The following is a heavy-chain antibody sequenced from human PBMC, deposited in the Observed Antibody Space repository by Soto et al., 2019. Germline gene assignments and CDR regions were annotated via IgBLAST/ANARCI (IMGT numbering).Heavy chain of an antibody. CDR1: GDPLSSGSYY. CDR2: IYYTGTT. V-gene: IGHV4-61*01. Sequence: QVQLQESGPGLVKPSETLSLTCTVSGDPLSSGSYYWSWIRQSPGKRLEWIAYIYYTGTTKYNPALKSRGTTAVDTSKNQCARRLTSVTAADTAVYYWARAASPYFDVLAAFHPWGQGTLGTVAS. J-gene: IGHJ5*02. D-gene: IGHD3-9*01. CDR3: ARAASPYFDVLAAFHP.